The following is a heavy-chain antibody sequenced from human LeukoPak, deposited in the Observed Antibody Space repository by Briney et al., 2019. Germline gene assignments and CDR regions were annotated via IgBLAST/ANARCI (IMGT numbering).Heavy chain of an antibody. Sequence: SETLSLTCAVYGGSFSGYYWSWIRQPPGKGLEWIGEINHSRSTNYNPSLKSRVTISVDTSKNQFSLKLSSVTAADTAVYYCARITSWTPDYWGQGTLVAVSS. CDR2: INHSRST. CDR1: GGSFSGYY. D-gene: IGHD2-2*01. J-gene: IGHJ4*02. V-gene: IGHV4-34*01. CDR3: ARITSWTPDY.